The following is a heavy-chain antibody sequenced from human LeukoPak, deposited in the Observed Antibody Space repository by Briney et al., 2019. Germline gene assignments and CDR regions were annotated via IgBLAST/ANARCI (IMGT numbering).Heavy chain of an antibody. V-gene: IGHV1-18*01. CDR1: GYTFTSYG. Sequence: ASVKVSCKASGYTFTSYGISWVRQAPGQGLEWMGWISAYNGNTNYAQKLQGRVTMTTDTSTSTAYMELRSLRSDDTAVYYCARDQDIVLMVYGMFDYWGQGTLVTVSS. CDR2: ISAYNGNT. J-gene: IGHJ4*02. CDR3: ARDQDIVLMVYGMFDY. D-gene: IGHD2-8*01.